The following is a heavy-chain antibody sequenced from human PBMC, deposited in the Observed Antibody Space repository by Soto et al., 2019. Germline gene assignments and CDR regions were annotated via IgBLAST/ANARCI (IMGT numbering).Heavy chain of an antibody. D-gene: IGHD3-16*01. CDR1: GFMFSTYL. CDR3: VGALTYEVPYYYYGMDV. CDR2: IKQGGNEK. Sequence: EVQLVESGGGLVQPGGSLRLSCEASGFMFSTYLISWVRQAPGKGLEWVANIKQGGNEKFYVDSVKGRFTISRDNAKKSLFLQMNSLRPEDTAVYYCVGALTYEVPYYYYGMDVWGQGTTVTVSS. V-gene: IGHV3-7*01. J-gene: IGHJ6*02.